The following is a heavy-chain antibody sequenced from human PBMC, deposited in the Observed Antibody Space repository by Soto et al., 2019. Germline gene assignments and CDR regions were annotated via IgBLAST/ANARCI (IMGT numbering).Heavy chain of an antibody. D-gene: IGHD6-13*01. CDR3: ARDRIAAAVESDY. Sequence: QTLSLTCAISGDSVSSNSAAWKWIRHSPSRGLEWLGRTYYRSKWYNDYAVCVKSRITINPDTSKNQFSLQLNSVTPEDTAVYYCARDRIAAAVESDYWGQGTLVTVYS. CDR2: TYYRSKWYN. CDR1: GDSVSSNSAA. J-gene: IGHJ4*02. V-gene: IGHV6-1*01.